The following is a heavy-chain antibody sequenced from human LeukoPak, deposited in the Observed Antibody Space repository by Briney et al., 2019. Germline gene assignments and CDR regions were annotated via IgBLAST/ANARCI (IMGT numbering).Heavy chain of an antibody. CDR1: FIFSTYA. J-gene: IGHJ6*02. Sequence: GGSLRLSCAASFIFSTYAMNWARQAPGKGLEWVSAISDSGGITYYADSVKGRFTISRDNSKNTLYLQMNSLRAEDTAIYYCAKASAVRGYYYYGMDVWGQGTTVTVSS. V-gene: IGHV3-23*01. CDR3: AKASAVRGYYYYGMDV. D-gene: IGHD3-10*02. CDR2: ISDSGGIT.